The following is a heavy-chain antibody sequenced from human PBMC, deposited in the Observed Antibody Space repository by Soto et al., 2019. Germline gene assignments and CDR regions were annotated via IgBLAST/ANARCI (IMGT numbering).Heavy chain of an antibody. CDR2: IYPGDSDT. V-gene: IGHV5-51*01. CDR1: GYSFTSYW. CDR3: ARHGYGSSGYYSADYVGYFDY. D-gene: IGHD3-22*01. Sequence: EVQLVQSGAEVKKPGESLKISCKGSGYSFTSYWIGWVRQMPGKGLEWMGIIYPGDSDTRYSPSFQGQVTISAEKSISTAYLQWSSLKASDTAMYYCARHGYGSSGYYSADYVGYFDYWGQGTLVTVSS. J-gene: IGHJ4*02.